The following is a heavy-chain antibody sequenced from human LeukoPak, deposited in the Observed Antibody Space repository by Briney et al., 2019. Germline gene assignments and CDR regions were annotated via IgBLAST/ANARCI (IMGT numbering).Heavy chain of an antibody. V-gene: IGHV4-34*01. CDR2: INHSGST. J-gene: IGHJ4*02. D-gene: IGHD6-13*01. Sequence: SETLSLTCAVYGGSFSGYYWSWIRQPPGKGLEWIGEINHSGSTNYNPSLKGRVTISVDTSKNQFSLKLSSVTAADTAVYYCARFIAAAGIYYFDYWGQGTLVTVSS. CDR1: GGSFSGYY. CDR3: ARFIAAAGIYYFDY.